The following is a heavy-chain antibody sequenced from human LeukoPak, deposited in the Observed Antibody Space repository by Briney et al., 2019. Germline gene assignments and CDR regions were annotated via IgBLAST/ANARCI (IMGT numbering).Heavy chain of an antibody. J-gene: IGHJ3*02. CDR2: FDPEDGET. CDR1: GYTLTELS. D-gene: IGHD3-22*01. Sequence: ASVKVSCKVSGYTLTELSMHWVRQAPGKGLEWMGGFDPEDGETIYAQKFQGRVTMTEDTSTDTAYMELSSLRSEDTAVYYCATHRWPYDSSGYYSECDAFDIWGQGTMVTVSS. CDR3: ATHRWPYDSSGYYSECDAFDI. V-gene: IGHV1-24*01.